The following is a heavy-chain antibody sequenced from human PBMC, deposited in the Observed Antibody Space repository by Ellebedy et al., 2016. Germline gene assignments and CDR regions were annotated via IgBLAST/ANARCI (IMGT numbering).Heavy chain of an antibody. Sequence: SETLSLXXTFSGGSINNYFWTWIRQPPGKGLEWIGYIYYTGNTDYSPSLKSRVAFSLDTSKNEFSLRLTSVTAADTSIYYCARASVRGVITYWGQGTLVTVSS. CDR3: ARASVRGVITY. CDR2: IYYTGNT. D-gene: IGHD3-10*01. CDR1: GGSINNYF. J-gene: IGHJ4*02. V-gene: IGHV4-59*01.